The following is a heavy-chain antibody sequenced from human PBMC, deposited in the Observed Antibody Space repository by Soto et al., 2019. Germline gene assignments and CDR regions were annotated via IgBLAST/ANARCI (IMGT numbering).Heavy chain of an antibody. CDR2: IYYSGST. CDR1: GGSISSSSYY. Sequence: SETLSLTCTVSGGSISSSSYYWGWIRQPPGKGLEWIGSIYYSGSTYYNPSLKSRVTISVDTSKNQFSLRLSSVTAADTAVYYCARQVYYYGSGSQMGYWGQGTLVTVSS. D-gene: IGHD3-10*01. J-gene: IGHJ4*02. V-gene: IGHV4-39*01. CDR3: ARQVYYYGSGSQMGY.